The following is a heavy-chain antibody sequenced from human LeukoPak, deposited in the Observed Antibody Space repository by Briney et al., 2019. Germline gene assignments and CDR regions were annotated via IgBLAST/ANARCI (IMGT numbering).Heavy chain of an antibody. V-gene: IGHV3-30*18. Sequence: GGSLRLSCAASGFTFSSYGMHWVSQAPGKGLEWVAVISYDGSNKYYADSVKGRFTISRDNSKNTLYLQMNSLRTEDTAIYYCAKEDVVVITIRYFQHWGQGTLVTVSS. CDR2: ISYDGSNK. D-gene: IGHD3-22*01. J-gene: IGHJ1*01. CDR1: GFTFSSYG. CDR3: AKEDVVVITIRYFQH.